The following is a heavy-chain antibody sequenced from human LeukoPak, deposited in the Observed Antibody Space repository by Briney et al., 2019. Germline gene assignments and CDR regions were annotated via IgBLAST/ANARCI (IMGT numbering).Heavy chain of an antibody. V-gene: IGHV4-38-2*01. D-gene: IGHD6-13*01. Sequence: SETLSLTCAVSGYSISSGYYWGWIRQPPGKGLEWIGSIYHSGSTYYNPSLKSRVTISVDTSKNQFSLKLSSVTAADTAVYYCARGWGHLAAAALNSWFDPWGQGTLVTVSS. CDR2: IYHSGST. CDR1: GYSISSGYY. J-gene: IGHJ5*02. CDR3: ARGWGHLAAAALNSWFDP.